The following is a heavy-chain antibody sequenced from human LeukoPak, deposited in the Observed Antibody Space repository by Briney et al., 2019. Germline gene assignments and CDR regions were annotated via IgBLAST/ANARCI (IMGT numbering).Heavy chain of an antibody. CDR2: ISGSGSGT. D-gene: IGHD6-19*01. CDR1: GFTFISYA. CDR3: AKVDSGYSSGWYDY. V-gene: IGHV3-23*01. Sequence: GGSLRLSCTASGFTFISYAMTWVRQAPGKGLEWVSGISGSGSGTYYSDSVKGRFTISRDNSKNTLYLQMNTLRAEDTALYYCAKVDSGYSSGWYDYWGQGTLVTVSS. J-gene: IGHJ4*02.